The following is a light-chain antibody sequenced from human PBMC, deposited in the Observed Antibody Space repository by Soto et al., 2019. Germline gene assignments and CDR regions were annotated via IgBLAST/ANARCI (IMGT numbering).Light chain of an antibody. CDR2: GAS. Sequence: IVLTQSPVTLSLSPGERATLSCRASQSVSNHYLAWYQQKPGQAPRLLIYGASNRATGIPDRFSGSGSGTDFTLTISRLEPEDFAVYYCQQRDNWPTFGRGTNVDIK. CDR3: QQRDNWPT. J-gene: IGKJ1*01. V-gene: IGKV3D-20*02. CDR1: QSVSNHY.